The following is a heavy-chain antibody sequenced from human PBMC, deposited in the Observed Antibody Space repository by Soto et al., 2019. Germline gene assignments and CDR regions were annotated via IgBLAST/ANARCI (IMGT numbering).Heavy chain of an antibody. CDR3: ARRYNSGWYDWFDP. CDR1: GVSISSNY. CDR2: IYYSGST. J-gene: IGHJ5*02. V-gene: IGHV4-59*08. Sequence: SETLSLTCTVSGVSISSNYWSWIRQSPGKGLEWIGYIYYSGSTNYNPSLKSLVTISVDTSKNQFSLKLTSVTAADTGVYYCARRYNSGWYDWFDPWGQGTLVTVSS. D-gene: IGHD6-19*01.